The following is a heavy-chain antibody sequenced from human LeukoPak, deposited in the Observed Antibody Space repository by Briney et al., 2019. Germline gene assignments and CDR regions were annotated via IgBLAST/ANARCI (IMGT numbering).Heavy chain of an antibody. J-gene: IGHJ4*02. CDR2: ISSSSSYI. V-gene: IGHV3-21*01. CDR3: ARGTSEYSSGWFDY. CDR1: GFTFSSYS. D-gene: IGHD6-19*01. Sequence: GGSLRLSCAASGFTFSSYSMNWVRQAPGKGLEWVSSISSSSSYIYYADSVKGRFTISRDNAKNSLYLQMNSLRAEDTAVYYCARGTSEYSSGWFDYWGQGTLVTVSS.